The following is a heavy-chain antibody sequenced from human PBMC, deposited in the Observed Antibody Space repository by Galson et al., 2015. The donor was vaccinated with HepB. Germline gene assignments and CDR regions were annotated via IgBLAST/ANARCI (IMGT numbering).Heavy chain of an antibody. Sequence: SGAEVKKPGESLKISCKGSGYNFSGYWGWFRQPPGKGLEWIGSISYSGTTYYNPSHRSRITISVDTAKSQFSPKVHSVTAADTALYYCARIRGIAAPGDYFYFYGMDVWGQGTTVTVSS. CDR2: ISYSGTT. CDR3: ARIRGIAAPGDYFYFYGMDV. V-gene: IGHV4-39*01. D-gene: IGHD6-13*01. CDR1: GYNFSGY. J-gene: IGHJ6*02.